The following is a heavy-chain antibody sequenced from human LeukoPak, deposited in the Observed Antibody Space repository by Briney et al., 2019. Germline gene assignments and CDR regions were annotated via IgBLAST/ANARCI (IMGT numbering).Heavy chain of an antibody. CDR2: IKQDGSAK. CDR3: ARGPTMKMDV. J-gene: IGHJ6*04. D-gene: IGHD3-22*01. V-gene: IGHV3-7*01. CDR1: GFTFNRYW. Sequence: PGGSLRLSCAASGFTFNRYWMSWVRQAPGKELQWVANIKQDGSAKYYVDSVKGRFTISRDNAKNSLYLHMNSLRAEDTAVYYCARGPTMKMDVWGKGTTVTVSS.